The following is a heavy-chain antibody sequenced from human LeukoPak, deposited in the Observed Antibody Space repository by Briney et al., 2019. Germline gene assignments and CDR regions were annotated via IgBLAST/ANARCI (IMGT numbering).Heavy chain of an antibody. CDR1: RFTFSTYA. D-gene: IGHD1-1*01. V-gene: IGHV3-30*07. CDR3: ARDPYNFGHFDY. J-gene: IGHJ4*02. Sequence: GGSLRLSCAASRFTFSTYAMHWVRQAPGKGLEWVAVMSSDGYITYYADSVKGRFTISRDNSKNTLYLQMDSLRAEDMVEYYCARDPYNFGHFDYWGQGTLVTVSS. CDR2: MSSDGYIT.